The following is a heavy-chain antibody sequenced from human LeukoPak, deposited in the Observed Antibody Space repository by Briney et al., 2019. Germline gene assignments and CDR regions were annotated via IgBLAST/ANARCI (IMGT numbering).Heavy chain of an antibody. D-gene: IGHD4-17*01. CDR2: ISGSGGST. CDR1: GFTFSSYG. Sequence: GGSLRLSCAASGFTFSSYGMSWVRQAPGKGLEWVSAISGSGGSTYYADSVKGRFTISRDNSKNTLYLQMNSLRAEDTAVYYCAKDRSGTVTPIGYWGQGTLVTVSS. CDR3: AKDRSGTVTPIGY. V-gene: IGHV3-23*01. J-gene: IGHJ4*02.